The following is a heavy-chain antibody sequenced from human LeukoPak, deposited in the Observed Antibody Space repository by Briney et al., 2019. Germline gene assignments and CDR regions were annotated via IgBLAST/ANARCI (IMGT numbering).Heavy chain of an antibody. CDR3: ARDASLNIVGANNWFDP. Sequence: ASVKVSCKTSGYTFTSYDINWVRQATGQGLEWMGWMNPNSGNTGYAQKFQGRVTMTSNTSISTAYMELSSLRSDDTAVYYCARDASLNIVGANNWFDPWGQGTLVTVSS. CDR1: GYTFTSYD. D-gene: IGHD1-26*01. CDR2: MNPNSGNT. V-gene: IGHV1-8*01. J-gene: IGHJ5*02.